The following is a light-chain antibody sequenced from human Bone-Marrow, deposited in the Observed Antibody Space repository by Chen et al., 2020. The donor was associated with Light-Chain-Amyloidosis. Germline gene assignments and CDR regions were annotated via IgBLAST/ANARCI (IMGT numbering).Light chain of an antibody. CDR2: EVE. CDR3: CSYAGSTTYIV. CDR1: RSDIGSFNL. Sequence: QSCLTHPASVAGSPGTAITNPFSGTRSDIGSFNLVSWYQHHPDKAPKLIIYEVEKRPSGVSNRFSGSKSGNTASLTISGLQADDEADYYCCSYAGSTTYIVFGGGTKLTVL. J-gene: IGLJ2*01. V-gene: IGLV2-23*02.